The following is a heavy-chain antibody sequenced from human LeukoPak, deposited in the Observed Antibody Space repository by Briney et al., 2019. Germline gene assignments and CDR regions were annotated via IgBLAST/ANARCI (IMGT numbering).Heavy chain of an antibody. Sequence: PETLSLTCAVYGGSFSGYYWSWIRQPPGKGLEWIGEINHSGSTNYNPSLKSRVTISVDTSKNQFSLKLSSVTAADTAVYYCARDLGPKYYFDYWGQGTLVTVSS. V-gene: IGHV4-34*01. D-gene: IGHD7-27*01. CDR1: GGSFSGYY. CDR3: ARDLGPKYYFDY. J-gene: IGHJ4*02. CDR2: INHSGST.